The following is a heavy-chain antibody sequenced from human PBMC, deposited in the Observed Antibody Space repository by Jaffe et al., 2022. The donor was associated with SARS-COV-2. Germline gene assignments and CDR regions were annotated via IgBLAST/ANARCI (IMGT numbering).Heavy chain of an antibody. V-gene: IGHV1-24*01. Sequence: QVQLVQSGAEVKKPGASVKVSCKVSGYTLTELSMHWVRQAPGKGLEWMGGFDPEDGETIYAQKFQGRVTMTEDTSTDTAYMELSSLRSEDTAVYYCATGLPRPWGSGLLPSYYYYYYMDVWGKGTTVTVSS. J-gene: IGHJ6*03. CDR2: FDPEDGET. CDR1: GYTLTELS. CDR3: ATGLPRPWGSGLLPSYYYYYYMDV. D-gene: IGHD3-10*01.